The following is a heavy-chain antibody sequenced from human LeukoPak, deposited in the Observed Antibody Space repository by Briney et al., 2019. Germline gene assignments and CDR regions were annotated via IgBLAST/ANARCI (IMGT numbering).Heavy chain of an antibody. Sequence: GGSLRLSCAASGFTFSSCWMTWVRQAPGKGLEWVANIKQDGSEKNYVDSVKGRSTISRDNAKNSLYLQMNSLRAEDTAVYYCASGLELDYWGQGTLVTVSS. CDR3: ASGLELDY. CDR1: GFTFSSCW. V-gene: IGHV3-7*03. CDR2: IKQDGSEK. J-gene: IGHJ4*02.